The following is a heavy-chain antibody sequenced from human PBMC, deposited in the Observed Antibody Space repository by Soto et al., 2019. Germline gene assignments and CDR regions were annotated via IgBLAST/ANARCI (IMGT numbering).Heavy chain of an antibody. CDR1: GFTVSSNY. CDR3: ARDGGSCYDCYYYGMDV. J-gene: IGHJ6*02. CDR2: IYSGGST. Sequence: GGSLRLSCAASGFTVSSNYMSWVRQAPGKGLEWVSVIYSGGSTYYADSVKGRFTISRDNSKNTLYLQMNSLRAEDTAVYYCARDGGSCYDCYYYGMDVWGQGTTVTVSS. D-gene: IGHD2-15*01. V-gene: IGHV3-53*01.